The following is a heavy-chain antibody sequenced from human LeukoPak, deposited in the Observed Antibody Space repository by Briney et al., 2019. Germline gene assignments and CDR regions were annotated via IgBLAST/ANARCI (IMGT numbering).Heavy chain of an antibody. CDR1: GFTFSSHA. D-gene: IGHD3-10*01. CDR3: ARDLSYYYASDY. Sequence: GGSLRLSCAASGFTFSSHAIHWVRQAPGKGLEWVTFISYDGSTKYYADSVKGRFTISRVNSKNTLYLQMNSLRPEDTAVYYCARDLSYYYASDYWGQGTLVTVSS. V-gene: IGHV3-30-3*01. CDR2: ISYDGSTK. J-gene: IGHJ4*02.